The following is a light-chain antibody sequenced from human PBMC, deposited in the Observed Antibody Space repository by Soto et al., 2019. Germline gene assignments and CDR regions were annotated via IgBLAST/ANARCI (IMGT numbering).Light chain of an antibody. Sequence: QSVLTQPPSVSGAPGQRVTISCTGSNSNIGADYEVYWYQQFPGTAPKLLISNNTNRPSGVPDRFSGSRSGTSASLAITGLQSEDEADYYCQSFDSSLTGPILGVGTKVTVL. J-gene: IGLJ2*01. CDR3: QSFDSSLTGPI. V-gene: IGLV1-40*01. CDR2: NNT. CDR1: NSNIGADYE.